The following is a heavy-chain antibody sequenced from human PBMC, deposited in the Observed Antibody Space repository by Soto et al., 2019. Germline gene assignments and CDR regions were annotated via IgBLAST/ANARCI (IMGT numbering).Heavy chain of an antibody. V-gene: IGHV3-21*01. CDR1: GFTISSDS. Sequence: GGSLLLSCAAAGFTISSDSMCCVHQAPGKGLEWVASISSSGSFVNYADSVKGRFTISRDNAKNSLYLQMRSLKDEDTAVYYCARDPPSGTTLDWFDSWGQGTLVTVSS. CDR3: ARDPPSGTTLDWFDS. CDR2: ISSSGSFV. J-gene: IGHJ5*01. D-gene: IGHD1-7*01.